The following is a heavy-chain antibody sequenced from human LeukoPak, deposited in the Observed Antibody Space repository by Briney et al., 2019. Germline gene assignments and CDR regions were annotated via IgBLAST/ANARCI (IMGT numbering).Heavy chain of an antibody. CDR3: ARNMVRGVTAEKGAFDY. CDR1: GFTFSSYG. D-gene: IGHD3-10*01. Sequence: GGSLRLSCAASGFTFSSYGMHWVRQAPGKGLEWVAVIWYDGSNKYYADSVKGRLTISRDNSKNTLYLQMNSLRAEDTAVYYCARNMVRGVTAEKGAFDYWGQGTLVTVSS. V-gene: IGHV3-33*01. CDR2: IWYDGSNK. J-gene: IGHJ4*02.